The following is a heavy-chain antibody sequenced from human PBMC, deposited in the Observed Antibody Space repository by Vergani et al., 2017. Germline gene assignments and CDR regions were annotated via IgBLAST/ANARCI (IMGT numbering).Heavy chain of an antibody. CDR3: ARDCTSGGCPDNYGMDV. V-gene: IGHV3-21*06. J-gene: IGHJ6*02. CDR2: IGSSGPYI. CDR1: GFTFSTYA. Sequence: EVQLLESGGSLKQPGGSVRLSCAASGFTFSTYAMHWVRQAPGKGLEWVAFIGSSGPYINYADSVKGRFIISRDNTNNSLFLQLRSLRAEDAAVYYCARDCTSGGCPDNYGMDVWGQGATVTVSS. D-gene: IGHD2-8*01.